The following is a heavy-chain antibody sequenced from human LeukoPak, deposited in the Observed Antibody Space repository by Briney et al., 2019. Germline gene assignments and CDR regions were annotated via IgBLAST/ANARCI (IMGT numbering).Heavy chain of an antibody. D-gene: IGHD6-13*01. CDR2: IKQDGSKK. CDR3: AKIGAAGNAFDI. J-gene: IGHJ3*02. CDR1: GFTFSSYW. V-gene: IGHV3-7*01. Sequence: GGSLRLSCAASGFTFSSYWMSWVRQAPGKGLEWVASIKQDGSKKYYGDSVKGRFTISRDNAKNSPYLQTNSLRAEDTAVYYCAKIGAAGNAFDIWGQGTMVTVSS.